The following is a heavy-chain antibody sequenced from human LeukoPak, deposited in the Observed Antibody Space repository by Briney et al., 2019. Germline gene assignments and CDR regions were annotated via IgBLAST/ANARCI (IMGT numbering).Heavy chain of an antibody. Sequence: ASVTVSCKVSGYTLTELSMHWVRQAPGKGLEWMGGFDPEDGETIYAQKFQGRVTMTEDTSTDTAYMELSSLRSEDTAVYYCATLRRVMVRGVRFDYWGQGTLVTVSS. J-gene: IGHJ4*02. CDR2: FDPEDGET. CDR3: ATLRRVMVRGVRFDY. CDR1: GYTLTELS. D-gene: IGHD3-10*01. V-gene: IGHV1-24*01.